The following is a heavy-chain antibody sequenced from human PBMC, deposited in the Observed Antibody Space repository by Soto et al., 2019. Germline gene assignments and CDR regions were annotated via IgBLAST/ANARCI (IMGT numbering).Heavy chain of an antibody. CDR2: VSKDGSNT. CDR3: ARDIWWEPGVDAFHI. V-gene: IGHV3-30-3*01. Sequence: QVQLVESGGGVVQPGRSLRLSCAASGFTFNFFAMHWVRQAPGKGLEWVAAVSKDGSNTYYADSVKGRFTISRDNPKNTLYLQRNSLRVEDTAVYYCARDIWWEPGVDAFHIWGQGTMVTVSP. J-gene: IGHJ3*02. D-gene: IGHD1-26*01. CDR1: GFTFNFFA.